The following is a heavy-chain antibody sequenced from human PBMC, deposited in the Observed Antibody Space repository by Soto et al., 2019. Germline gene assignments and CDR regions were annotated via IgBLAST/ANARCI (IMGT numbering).Heavy chain of an antibody. D-gene: IGHD5-18*01. CDR1: GFTFDDYT. V-gene: IGHV3-43*01. CDR3: AKDTANDYYYGMDV. CDR2: LSRAAGST. J-gene: IGHJ6*02. Sequence: PARSLRLSCAASGFTFDDYTMHWVRQPPAKGLEWDSLLSRAAGSTYYADSVKGRFTISSDNSKNSLYLQMNSLRTEDTALYYCAKDTANDYYYGMDVWGQGTTVTVSS.